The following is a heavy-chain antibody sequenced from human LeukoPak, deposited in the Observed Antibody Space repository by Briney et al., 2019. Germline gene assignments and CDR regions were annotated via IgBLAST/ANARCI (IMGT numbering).Heavy chain of an antibody. V-gene: IGHV4-4*07. CDR1: GGSIRSYY. CDR3: AREGPGNRSLDY. J-gene: IGHJ4*01. Sequence: SETLSLICTVSGGSIRSYYGTWIRQPAGKGLEGSGRIHNSGNTNYKSSLKSRVPMSLDTSQNQLSLNLTSLTAADTAVYFCAREGPGNRSLDYWGHGTLVTVSS. CDR2: IHNSGNT.